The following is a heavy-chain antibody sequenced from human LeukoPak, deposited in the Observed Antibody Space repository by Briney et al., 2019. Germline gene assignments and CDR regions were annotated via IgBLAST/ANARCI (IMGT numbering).Heavy chain of an antibody. CDR3: ARLKFYDSTGYSPGHYMDV. J-gene: IGHJ6*03. D-gene: IGHD3-22*01. V-gene: IGHV4-4*07. Sequence: PSETLSLTRTVSGGPMYSYYWSWIRQTAGKGLEWIGRLYPGVSTNYNPSLKSRVTMSVDTSKNQFALKLNSVTAADTAVYYCARLKFYDSTGYSPGHYMDVWGKGTTVTVSS. CDR1: GGPMYSYY. CDR2: LYPGVST.